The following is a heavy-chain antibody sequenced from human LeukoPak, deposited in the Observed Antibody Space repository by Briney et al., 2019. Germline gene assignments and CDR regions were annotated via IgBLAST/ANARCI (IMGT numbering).Heavy chain of an antibody. D-gene: IGHD6-19*01. Sequence: RSSETLSLTCTVSGGSISSYYWSWIRQPPGKGLEWIGYIYYSGSTNYNPSLKSRVTISVDTSKNQFSLELSSVTAADTAVYYCARETVAGILKTWGQGTLVTVSS. V-gene: IGHV4-59*01. J-gene: IGHJ5*02. CDR2: IYYSGST. CDR3: ARETVAGILKT. CDR1: GGSISSYY.